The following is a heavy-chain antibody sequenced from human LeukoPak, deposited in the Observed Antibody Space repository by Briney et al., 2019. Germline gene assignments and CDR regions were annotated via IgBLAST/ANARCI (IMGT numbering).Heavy chain of an antibody. Sequence: PGGSLRLSCAASGFIFSSYGMHWVRQAPGKGLEWVAFIRYDGSNTYYADSVKGRFTISRDNSKNTLYLQMNSLRAEDTAVYYCAKPPKDFWSGYPADYWGQGTLVTVSS. CDR2: IRYDGSNT. V-gene: IGHV3-30*02. CDR3: AKPPKDFWSGYPADY. CDR1: GFIFSSYG. J-gene: IGHJ4*02. D-gene: IGHD3-3*01.